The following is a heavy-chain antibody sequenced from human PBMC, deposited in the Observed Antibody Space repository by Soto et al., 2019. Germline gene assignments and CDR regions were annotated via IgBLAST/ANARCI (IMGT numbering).Heavy chain of an antibody. D-gene: IGHD6-19*01. CDR2: ISDSGGST. CDR3: AKDGGWSLAVAGLFDY. Sequence: EVHLLEYGGGLVQPGGSLRLSCVVSGSTFSSDDMSWVRQAPGRGLEWVSGISDSGGSTYYADSVKGRFTISRDNAKNTLYLQMKSLRVEDTALYYCAKDGGWSLAVAGLFDYWGPGTQVTVFS. V-gene: IGHV3-23*01. J-gene: IGHJ4*02. CDR1: GSTFSSDD.